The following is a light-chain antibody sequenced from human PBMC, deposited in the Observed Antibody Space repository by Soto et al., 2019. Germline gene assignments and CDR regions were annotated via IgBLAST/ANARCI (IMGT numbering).Light chain of an antibody. V-gene: IGKV1-39*01. CDR2: AAS. J-gene: IGKJ1*01. Sequence: IQMTQSPSSLSASVGDRVTIACRASQNINHFLNWYQQKPGKAPMLLISAASSLQSGVPSRFSGGGYGTDFALTISSLQPGDFGTYYCQQSYRTPWTFGQGTKVDI. CDR1: QNINHF. CDR3: QQSYRTPWT.